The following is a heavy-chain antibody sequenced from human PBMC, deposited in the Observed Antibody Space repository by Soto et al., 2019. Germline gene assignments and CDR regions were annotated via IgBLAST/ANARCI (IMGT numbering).Heavy chain of an antibody. V-gene: IGHV3-21*01. CDR1: GFSFSTYS. CDR2: IGRRSDI. D-gene: IGHD2-21*02. CDR3: AREETAWPLAYGLDV. J-gene: IGHJ6*02. Sequence: VGSLRLSCEASGFSFSTYSMHWVRQSPGKGLEWVSSIGRRSDIYYADSVKGRFTISRDNAKNAVSLQISSLRDEDTAVYYCAREETAWPLAYGLDVWGQGTTVTVSS.